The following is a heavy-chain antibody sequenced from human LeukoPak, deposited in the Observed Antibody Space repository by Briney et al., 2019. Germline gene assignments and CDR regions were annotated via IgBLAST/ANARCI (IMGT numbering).Heavy chain of an antibody. Sequence: TGGSLRLSCATSGFTFSNYGMNWVRQGSGKGLEWVSAISGSGGSTYYADSVKGRFTISRDNSKNTLYLQMNSLRAEDTAVYYCAKDGGTYYYDSSGYYLYYFDYWGQGTLVTVSS. J-gene: IGHJ4*02. D-gene: IGHD3-22*01. CDR1: GFTFSNYG. V-gene: IGHV3-23*01. CDR2: ISGSGGST. CDR3: AKDGGTYYYDSSGYYLYYFDY.